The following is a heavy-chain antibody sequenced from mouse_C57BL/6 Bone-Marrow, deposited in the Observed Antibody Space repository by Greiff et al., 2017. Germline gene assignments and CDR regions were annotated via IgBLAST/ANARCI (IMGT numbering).Heavy chain of an antibody. V-gene: IGHV1-64*01. Sequence: QVQLQQPGAELVKPGASVKLSCKASGYTFTSYWMHWVKQRPGQGLEWIGMIHPNSGSTNYNEKFKSKATLTVDKSSSTAYRQLSSLTSEDSAVYYCADDYYGLYYAMDYWGQGTSVTVSS. CDR1: GYTFTSYW. CDR3: ADDYYGLYYAMDY. D-gene: IGHD1-1*01. CDR2: IHPNSGST. J-gene: IGHJ4*01.